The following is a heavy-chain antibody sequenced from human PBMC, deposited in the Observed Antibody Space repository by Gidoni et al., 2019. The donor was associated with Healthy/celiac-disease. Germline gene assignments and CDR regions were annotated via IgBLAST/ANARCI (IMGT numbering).Heavy chain of an antibody. D-gene: IGHD1-26*01. CDR2: ISGSVGST. CDR3: AKDRGIVGAEDI. Sequence: EVQLLESGGGLVQPGGSLRLSCAASGFTFSSYAMSWVRQAPGKGLEWVSAISGSVGSTYYAESGKGGFTISRDNSKNTLYLQMNSLRAEDTAVYYCAKDRGIVGAEDIWGQGTMVTVSS. CDR1: GFTFSSYA. V-gene: IGHV3-23*01. J-gene: IGHJ3*02.